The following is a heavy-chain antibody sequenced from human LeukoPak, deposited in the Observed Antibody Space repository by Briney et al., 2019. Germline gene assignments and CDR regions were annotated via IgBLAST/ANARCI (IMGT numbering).Heavy chain of an antibody. D-gene: IGHD2-15*01. V-gene: IGHV3-23*01. CDR1: GFTFSSYA. CDR3: AKRYCRGGSCTHYYYYGMDV. CDR2: ISGSGGST. Sequence: GGSLRLSCAASGFTFSSYAMSWVRQAPGEGLEWVLAISGSGGSTYYADSVRGRFTISRDNSKSTLYLQMNSLRVEDTAVYYCAKRYCRGGSCTHYYYYGMDVWGQGTTVTVSS. J-gene: IGHJ6*02.